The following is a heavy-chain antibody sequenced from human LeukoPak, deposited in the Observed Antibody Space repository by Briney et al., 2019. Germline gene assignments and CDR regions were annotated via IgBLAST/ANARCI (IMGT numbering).Heavy chain of an antibody. CDR2: ISSSSSYI. Sequence: PGGSLRLSCAASGFTFSSYSMNWVRQAPGKGLEWVSSISSSSSYIYYADSVKGRFTISRDNAKNSLYLQMNSLRAEDTAVYYCARETRTYSGSYSAFDIWGQGTMVTVSS. J-gene: IGHJ3*02. CDR3: ARETRTYSGSYSAFDI. V-gene: IGHV3-21*01. D-gene: IGHD1-26*01. CDR1: GFTFSSYS.